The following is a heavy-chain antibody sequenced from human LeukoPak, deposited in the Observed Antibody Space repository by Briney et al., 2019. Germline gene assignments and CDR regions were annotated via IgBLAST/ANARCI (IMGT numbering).Heavy chain of an antibody. J-gene: IGHJ6*04. Sequence: SVKVSCKASGGTFSSYAISWVRQAPGQGLEWMGGIIPIFGTANYAQKFQGRVTITADEPTSTAYMELSSLRSEDTVVYYCARSGEVVPAARPTRPYYYGMDVWGKGTTVTVSS. D-gene: IGHD2-2*01. V-gene: IGHV1-69*13. CDR2: IIPIFGTA. CDR1: GGTFSSYA. CDR3: ARSGEVVPAARPTRPYYYGMDV.